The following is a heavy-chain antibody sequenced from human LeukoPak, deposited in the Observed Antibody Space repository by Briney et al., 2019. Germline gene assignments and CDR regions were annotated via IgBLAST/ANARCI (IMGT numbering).Heavy chain of an antibody. V-gene: IGHV3-30*02. CDR2: IQYDGSNK. Sequence: GGSLRLSCVASGFTFSSYGMHWVRQAPGKGLEWVAFIQYDGSNKYYADSVKGRFTISRDNSKNTLYLQMNSLRAEDTAVYYCAKDEESYYYDSSGYDSWGQGTLVTVSS. D-gene: IGHD3-22*01. CDR3: AKDEESYYYDSSGYDS. J-gene: IGHJ4*02. CDR1: GFTFSSYG.